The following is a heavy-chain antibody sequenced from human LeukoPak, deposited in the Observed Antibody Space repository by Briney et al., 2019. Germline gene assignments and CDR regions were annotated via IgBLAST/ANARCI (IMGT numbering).Heavy chain of an antibody. CDR1: GYTFTSYG. J-gene: IGHJ3*02. CDR2: ISAYNGNT. CDR3: ARGLLWFGEFPDAFDI. Sequence: ASVKVSCKASGYTFTSYGISWVRQAPGQGLEWMGWISAYNGNTNYAQKLQGRVTMTTDTSTSTAYMELRSLRSDDTAVYYCARGLLWFGEFPDAFDIWGQGTMVTVSS. D-gene: IGHD3-10*01. V-gene: IGHV1-18*01.